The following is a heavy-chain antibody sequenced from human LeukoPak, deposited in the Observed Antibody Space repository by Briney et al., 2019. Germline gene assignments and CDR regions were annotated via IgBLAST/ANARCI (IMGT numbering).Heavy chain of an antibody. D-gene: IGHD5-18*01. CDR1: GGSISSSSYY. CDR3: ARRTASFDY. V-gene: IGHV4-39*01. CDR2: IYYSGST. J-gene: IGHJ4*02. Sequence: SETLSLTCTVSGGSISSSSYYWGWIRQPPGKGLEWIGSIYYSGSTYYNPSLKSRVTISVDTSKNQFSLKLSSVTAADTAVYYCARRTASFDYWGQGTLVTVSS.